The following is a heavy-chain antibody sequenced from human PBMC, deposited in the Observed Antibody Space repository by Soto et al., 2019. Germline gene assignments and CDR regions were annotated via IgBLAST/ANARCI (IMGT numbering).Heavy chain of an antibody. CDR1: GFTFSSYW. J-gene: IGHJ4*02. Sequence: EVQLVESGGGLVQPGGSLRLSCAASGFTFSSYWMHWVRQAPGKGLVWVSRINSDGSSTSYADSVKGRFTISRDNAKNTLYLQMNSLRAEDTDVYYCVRTSLVVAAATREDYCGQGTLVTVSS. CDR3: VRTSLVVAAATREDY. CDR2: INSDGSST. V-gene: IGHV3-74*01. D-gene: IGHD2-15*01.